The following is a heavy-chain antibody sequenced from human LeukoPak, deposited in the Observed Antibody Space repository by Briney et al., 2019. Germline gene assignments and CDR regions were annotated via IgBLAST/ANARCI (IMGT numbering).Heavy chain of an antibody. CDR2: IDSDGSST. CDR1: GFTFGKYW. CDR3: VRDGDQVVEFDY. D-gene: IGHD5-24*01. J-gene: IGHJ4*02. V-gene: IGHV3-74*01. Sequence: GGSLRLSCAASGFTFGKYWMHWVRQVPGKGLTWIARIDSDGSSTSHADSVKGRFTISRDNAKHALYLQMNRLRAEDTAVYYCVRDGDQVVEFDYWGQGTLVTVSS.